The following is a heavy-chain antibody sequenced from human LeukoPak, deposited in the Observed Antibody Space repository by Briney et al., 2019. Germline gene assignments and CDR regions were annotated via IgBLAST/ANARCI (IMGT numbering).Heavy chain of an antibody. J-gene: IGHJ5*02. CDR1: GGSISEGGYY. Sequence: PSETLSLTSTVSGGSISEGGYYWSWIRKHPGKRLEWSGYIYYSGSTYYNPSLKSRVTISVDTSKTQFSLKLSSVTAADTAVYYCARARVVVAASYNWFDPWGQGTLVTVSS. D-gene: IGHD2-15*01. V-gene: IGHV4-31*03. CDR3: ARARVVVAASYNWFDP. CDR2: IYYSGST.